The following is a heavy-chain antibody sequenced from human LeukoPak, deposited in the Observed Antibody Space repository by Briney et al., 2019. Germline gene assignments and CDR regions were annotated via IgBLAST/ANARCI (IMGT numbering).Heavy chain of an antibody. Sequence: GASVKVSCKASGYTFTSYYMHWVRQAPGQGLEWMGIINPSGGSTSYAQKFQGRVTITADKSTSTAYMELSSLRAEDTAVYYCAKGREIADYWGQGTLVTDSS. CDR1: GYTFTSYY. J-gene: IGHJ4*02. CDR3: AKGREIADY. CDR2: INPSGGST. D-gene: IGHD2-21*01. V-gene: IGHV1-46*01.